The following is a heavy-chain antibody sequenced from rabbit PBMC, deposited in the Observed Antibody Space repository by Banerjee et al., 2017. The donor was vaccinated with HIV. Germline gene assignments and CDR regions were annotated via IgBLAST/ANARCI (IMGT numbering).Heavy chain of an antibody. CDR2: IYAGSGST. V-gene: IGHV1S40*01. D-gene: IGHD3-3*01. Sequence: QSLEESGGDLVQPEGSLALTCKASGFTISSSYYMCWVRQAPGKGLEWIGCIYAGSGSTWYASWAKGRFTISKTSSTTVTLQMTSLTAADTATYFCARGLVAGVLDLWGPGTLVTVS. J-gene: IGHJ4*01. CDR3: ARGLVAGVLDL. CDR1: GFTISSSYY.